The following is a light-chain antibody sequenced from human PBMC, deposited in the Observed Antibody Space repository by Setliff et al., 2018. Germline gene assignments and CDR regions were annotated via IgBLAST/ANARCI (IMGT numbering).Light chain of an antibody. Sequence: QSALTQPASVSGSPGQTIILSCTGTGSDVGSYDLVSWYQQHPGKAPKLIIYAVSDRPSGVSNRFSGSKSGNTASLTISGLQTEDEADYYCNAYTSGTTYVFGTGTKATV. J-gene: IGLJ1*01. CDR2: AVS. CDR3: NAYTSGTTYV. CDR1: GSDVGSYDL. V-gene: IGLV2-14*03.